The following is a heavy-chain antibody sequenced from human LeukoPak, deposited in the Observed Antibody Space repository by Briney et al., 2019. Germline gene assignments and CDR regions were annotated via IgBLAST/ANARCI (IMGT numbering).Heavy chain of an antibody. Sequence: AASVKVSCKTSGGTFSSSAITWVRQAPGQGLEWMGGIIPVLNITTYAQKFQGSVTITADTSTSTVYMELSSLRSEETAVYYCARDQGLTAPPPYGLDVWGQGTTVIVSS. J-gene: IGHJ6*02. V-gene: IGHV1-69*04. CDR3: ARDQGLTAPPPYGLDV. CDR2: IIPVLNIT. CDR1: GGTFSSSA. D-gene: IGHD5-18*01.